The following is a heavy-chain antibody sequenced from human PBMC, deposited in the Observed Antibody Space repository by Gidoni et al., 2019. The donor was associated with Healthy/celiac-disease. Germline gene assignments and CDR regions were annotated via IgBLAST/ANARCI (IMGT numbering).Heavy chain of an antibody. J-gene: IGHJ3*02. CDR3: ARDRPSYSSSWPKDDAFDI. CDR2: NGNT. V-gene: IGHV1-18*01. D-gene: IGHD6-13*01. Sequence: NGNTNYAQKLQGRVTMTPDTSTSTAYMELRSLRSDDTAVYYCARDRPSYSSSWPKDDAFDIWGQGTMVTVSS.